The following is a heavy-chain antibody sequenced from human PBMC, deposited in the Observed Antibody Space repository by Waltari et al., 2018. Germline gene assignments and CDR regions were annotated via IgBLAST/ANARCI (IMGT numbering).Heavy chain of an antibody. V-gene: IGHV4-59*01. CDR3: ARAYYYDSSGSLDAFDI. J-gene: IGHJ3*02. CDR2: IYYSGST. CDR1: GGSISSYS. Sequence: QVQLQESGPGLVKPSETLSLTCTVSGGSISSYSWIWIRQPPGKGLEWIGYIYYSGSTNYNPSLKSRVTISVDTSKNQFSLKLSSVTAADTAVYYCARAYYYDSSGSLDAFDIWGQGTMVTVSS. D-gene: IGHD3-22*01.